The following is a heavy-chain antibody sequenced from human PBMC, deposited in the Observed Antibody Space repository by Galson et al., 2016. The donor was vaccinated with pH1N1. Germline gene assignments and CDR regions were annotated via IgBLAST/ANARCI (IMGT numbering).Heavy chain of an antibody. Sequence: SLRLSCAASDFTFKDFGMNWVRQAPGKGLEWVSRIIGSGGGTYYADSVKGRFTIARDNSKNTLYLQMNSLRAEDTAIYYCAKDGGGQLDPSPFDFWGQGTLVTVSS. CDR1: DFTFKDFG. CDR3: AKDGGGQLDPSPFDF. CDR2: IIGSGGGT. J-gene: IGHJ4*01. D-gene: IGHD1-1*01. V-gene: IGHV3-23*01.